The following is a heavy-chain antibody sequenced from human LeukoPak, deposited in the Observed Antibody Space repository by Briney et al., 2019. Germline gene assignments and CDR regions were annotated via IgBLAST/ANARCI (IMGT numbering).Heavy chain of an antibody. Sequence: GASVKVSCKASGYTFTSYDINWVRQATGQGLEWMGWMNPNSGNTGYAQKFQGKVTMTRDTSTSTVYMELSSLRSEDTAVYYCARDRRRVLGSWYSGSFGMDVWGQGTTVTVSS. D-gene: IGHD6-13*01. J-gene: IGHJ6*02. V-gene: IGHV1-8*01. CDR3: ARDRRRVLGSWYSGSFGMDV. CDR2: MNPNSGNT. CDR1: GYTFTSYD.